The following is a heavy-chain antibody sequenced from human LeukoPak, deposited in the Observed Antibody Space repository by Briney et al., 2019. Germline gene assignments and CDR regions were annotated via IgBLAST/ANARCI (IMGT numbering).Heavy chain of an antibody. CDR1: GGSFSGHF. CDR3: ARDPKWAFGGPNRGDFDF. CDR2: INRSGTS. D-gene: IGHD3-16*01. V-gene: IGHV4-34*01. Sequence: PSETLSLTCAVYGGSFSGHFWSWIRQSPGKGLEWIGEINRSGTSNYNPSLKSRVTMSVDRSKNQFSQELTSVTAADTAVYYCARDPKWAFGGPNRGDFDFWSQGILVTVSS. J-gene: IGHJ4*02.